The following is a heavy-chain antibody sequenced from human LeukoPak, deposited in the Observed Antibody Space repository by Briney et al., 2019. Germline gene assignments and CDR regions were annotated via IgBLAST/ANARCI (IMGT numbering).Heavy chain of an antibody. CDR3: ARVPYTVGVDY. CDR1: GGSISSYY. D-gene: IGHD4-17*01. Sequence: PSETLSLTCTVSGGSISSYYWSWIRQPPGKGLEWIGYIYYSGSTNYNPSLKSRVTISVDTSKNQFSLKLSSVTAADTAVYYCARVPYTVGVDYWGQGTLVTVSS. J-gene: IGHJ4*02. V-gene: IGHV4-59*12. CDR2: IYYSGST.